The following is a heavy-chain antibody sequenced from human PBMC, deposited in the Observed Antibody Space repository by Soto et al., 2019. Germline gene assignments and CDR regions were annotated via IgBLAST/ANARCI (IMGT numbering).Heavy chain of an antibody. Sequence: EVQLLESGGGLVQPGGSLRLSCAASGFTFSSYAMSWVRQAPGKGLEWVSAISGSGGSTYYADSVKGRFTISRDNSKNTLYLQMNSLRAEDTAVYYCAKDGDPILLWFGELLWGGLDYWGQGTLVTVSS. CDR3: AKDGDPILLWFGELLWGGLDY. D-gene: IGHD3-10*01. V-gene: IGHV3-23*01. CDR1: GFTFSSYA. CDR2: ISGSGGST. J-gene: IGHJ4*02.